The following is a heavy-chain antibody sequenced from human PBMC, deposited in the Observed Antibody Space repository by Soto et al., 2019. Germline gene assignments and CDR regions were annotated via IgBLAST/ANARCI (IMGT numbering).Heavy chain of an antibody. CDR2: IYPGDSDT. Sequence: PGESLKISCKGSGYSFTSYWIGWVRQMPGKGLEWMGIIYPGDSDTRYSPSFQGQVTISADKSISTAYLQWSSLKASDTAMYYCARLLGWSQLSRNWFDPWGQGTLVTGSS. D-gene: IGHD2-15*01. V-gene: IGHV5-51*01. J-gene: IGHJ5*02. CDR1: GYSFTSYW. CDR3: ARLLGWSQLSRNWFDP.